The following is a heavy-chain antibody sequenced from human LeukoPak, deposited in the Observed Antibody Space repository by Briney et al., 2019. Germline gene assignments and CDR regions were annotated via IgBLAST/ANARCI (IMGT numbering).Heavy chain of an antibody. Sequence: SETLSLTCAVYGGSFSGYYWSWIRQPPGKGLEWIGEINHSGSTNYNPSLKSRVTISVDTSKNQFSLKLSSVTAADTAVYYCARVHDDFWSGRNGAFDIWGQGTMVTVSS. CDR1: GGSFSGYY. D-gene: IGHD3-3*01. V-gene: IGHV4-34*01. CDR3: ARVHDDFWSGRNGAFDI. CDR2: INHSGST. J-gene: IGHJ3*02.